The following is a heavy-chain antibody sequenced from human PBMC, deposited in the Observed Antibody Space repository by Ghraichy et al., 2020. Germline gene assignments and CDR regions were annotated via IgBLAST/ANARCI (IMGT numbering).Heavy chain of an antibody. D-gene: IGHD3-10*01. CDR1: GGIFTNFG. CDR3: AIPSLSRIYYPSFFEP. Sequence: SVKVSCKASGGIFTNFGISWVRQAPGQGLEWMGGVIPLYHRSDYAQKFQGRLTIIVDEATTTAYMDLSSLTSDDTDVYYCAIPSLSRIYYPSFFEPWGQGTLVTVS. V-gene: IGHV1-69*13. J-gene: IGHJ4*02. CDR2: VIPLYHRS.